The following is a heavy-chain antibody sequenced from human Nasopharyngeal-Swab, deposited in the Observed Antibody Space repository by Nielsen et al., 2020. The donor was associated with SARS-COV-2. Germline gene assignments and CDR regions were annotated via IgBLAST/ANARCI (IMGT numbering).Heavy chain of an antibody. V-gene: IGHV1-3*01. CDR3: ATGTGTVAFDF. D-gene: IGHD4-11*01. CDR1: AYTFSVYP. CDR2: LNGGNGDT. Sequence: ASVKVSCKGSAYTFSVYPMHWVRQAPGQVLQWMGWLNGGNGDTKSSQEFEGRLSITRDASTSTAYMELSSLTSEDTAIYYCATGTGTVAFDFWGQGTLLSVSS. J-gene: IGHJ4*02.